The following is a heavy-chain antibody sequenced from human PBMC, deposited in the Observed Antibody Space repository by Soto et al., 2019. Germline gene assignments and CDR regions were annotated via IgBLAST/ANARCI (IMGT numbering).Heavy chain of an antibody. CDR2: ISDSGGST. J-gene: IGHJ4*02. D-gene: IGHD6-6*01. V-gene: IGHV3-23*01. CDR1: GFTFNSYA. Sequence: EVQLLESGGGLVQPGGSLRLSCAASGFTFNSYAMSWVRQAPGKGLEWVSGISDSGGSTYYADSMKGRFSISRDNSKNTLYVQMSSLRADDTAVYYCARGCLAARPYHYDYWGQGTLVTVSS. CDR3: ARGCLAARPYHYDY.